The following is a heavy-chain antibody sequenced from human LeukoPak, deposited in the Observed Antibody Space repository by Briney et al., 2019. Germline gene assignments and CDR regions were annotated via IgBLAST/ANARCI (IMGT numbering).Heavy chain of an antibody. CDR2: ISYDGSNK. V-gene: IGHV3-30-3*01. CDR1: GFTFSGSA. CDR3: ARDGNGSGSYYNALNFDY. D-gene: IGHD3-10*01. J-gene: IGHJ4*02. Sequence: GGSLRLSCAASGFTFSGSAMHWVRQAPGKGLEWVAVISYDGSNKYYADSVKGRFTISRDNSKNTLYLQMNSLRAEDTAVYYCARDGNGSGSYYNALNFDYWGQGTLVTVSS.